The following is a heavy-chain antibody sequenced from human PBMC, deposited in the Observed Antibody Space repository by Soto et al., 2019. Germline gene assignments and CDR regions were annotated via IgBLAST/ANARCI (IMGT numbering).Heavy chain of an antibody. V-gene: IGHV3-74*01. J-gene: IGHJ4*02. CDR2: INSAGIST. D-gene: IGHD6-6*01. Sequence: GGSLRLSCAASGFTFSSHWMHWVRQPPGKGLVWVSRINSAGISTSYGDSVKGRLTISRDNAKNTLYLQMNGLRAEDTGVYYCARGDSSSSGYFDYWGQGTLVTVSS. CDR3: ARGDSSSSGYFDY. CDR1: GFTFSSHW.